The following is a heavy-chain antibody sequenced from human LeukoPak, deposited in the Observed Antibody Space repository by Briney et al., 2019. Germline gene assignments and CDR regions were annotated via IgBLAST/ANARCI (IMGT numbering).Heavy chain of an antibody. J-gene: IGHJ5*02. V-gene: IGHV6-1*01. D-gene: IGHD2-15*01. CDR1: GDSVSSNSAT. CDR2: AYYGSKWYN. Sequence: SQTLSLTCAISGDSVSSNSATWNWIRQSPSRGLEWLGMAYYGSKWYNDYAVSVKSRITINPDTSKNQFSLKLNSVTAADTAVYYCSREIGCCSGGSCYREFDPWGQGTLVTVSS. CDR3: SREIGCCSGGSCYREFDP.